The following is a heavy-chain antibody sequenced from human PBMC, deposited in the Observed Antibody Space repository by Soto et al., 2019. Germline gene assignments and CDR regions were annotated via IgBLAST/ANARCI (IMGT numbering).Heavy chain of an antibody. Sequence: QVQLQESGPGLLKPSETLSLTCTVSGGSISSDYWSWIRQPPGKGLEWIGHMSYIGRTSYNPSLRSRVTISIDTSKNQFSLKLSSVRPADTAVYYCARDHGSYSYADWGQGTLVTVSS. V-gene: IGHV4-59*01. CDR2: MSYIGRT. CDR3: ARDHGSYSYAD. D-gene: IGHD5-18*01. J-gene: IGHJ4*02. CDR1: GGSISSDY.